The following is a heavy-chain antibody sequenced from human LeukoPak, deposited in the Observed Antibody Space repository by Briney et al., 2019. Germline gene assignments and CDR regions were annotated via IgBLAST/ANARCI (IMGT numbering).Heavy chain of an antibody. CDR2: INHSGST. CDR1: GGSFSGYY. D-gene: IGHD2-2*01. V-gene: IGHV4-34*01. J-gene: IGHJ6*02. Sequence: KPSETLSLTCAVYGGSFSGYYWSWIRQPPGKGLEWIGEINHSGSTNYNPFLKSRVTISVDTSKNQFSLKLSSVTAADTAVYYCARDRDIVVVPANYYYYGMDVWGQGTTVTVSS. CDR3: ARDRDIVVVPANYYYYGMDV.